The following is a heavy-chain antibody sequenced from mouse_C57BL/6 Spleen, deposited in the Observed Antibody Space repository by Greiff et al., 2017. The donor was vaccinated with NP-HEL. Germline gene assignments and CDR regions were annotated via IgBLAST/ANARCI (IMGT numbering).Heavy chain of an antibody. CDR3: ARWGHYYGSSFWYFDV. Sequence: EVKLQESGPGLVKPSQSLSLTCSVTGYSITSGYYWNWIRQFPGNKLEWMGYISYDGSNNYNPSLKNRISITRYTSKNQFFLKLNSVTTEDTATYFCARWGHYYGSSFWYFDVRGTGTTVTVSS. V-gene: IGHV3-6*01. CDR2: ISYDGSN. CDR1: GYSITSGYY. J-gene: IGHJ1*03. D-gene: IGHD1-1*01.